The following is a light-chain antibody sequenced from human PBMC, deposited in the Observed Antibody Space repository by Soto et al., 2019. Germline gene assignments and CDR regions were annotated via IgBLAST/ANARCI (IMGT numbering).Light chain of an antibody. CDR1: NIVTKS. CDR2: NDS. J-gene: IGLJ2*01. V-gene: IGLV3-21*02. Sequence: SYELTQPPSVSVAPGQTATITCGGNNIVTKSVHWYQKKAGQAPVLAVYNDSDRPSRIPERFSGSNSGNTATLTISRVEAGDEADYYCQVWDSPSDHPVFGGGTKLTVL. CDR3: QVWDSPSDHPV.